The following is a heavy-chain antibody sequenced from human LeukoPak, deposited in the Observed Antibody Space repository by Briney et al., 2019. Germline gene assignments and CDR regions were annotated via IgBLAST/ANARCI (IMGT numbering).Heavy chain of an antibody. CDR3: ATRLKEWLDQSAEYFQH. CDR1: GFTFSSYS. V-gene: IGHV3-21*01. CDR2: ISSSSSYI. D-gene: IGHD6-19*01. J-gene: IGHJ1*01. Sequence: PGGSLRLSCAASGFTFSSYSMNRVRQAPGKGLEWVSSISSSSSYIYYADSVKGRFTISRDNAKNSLYLQMNSLRAEDTAVYYCATRLKEWLDQSAEYFQHWGQGTLVTVSS.